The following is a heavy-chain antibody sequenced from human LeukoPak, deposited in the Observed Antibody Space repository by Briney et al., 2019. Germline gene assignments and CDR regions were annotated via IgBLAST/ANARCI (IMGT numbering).Heavy chain of an antibody. CDR3: ARAMDSRDGYNVFDY. Sequence: PSETLSLTCTVSGGSISSYYWSWIRQPPGKGLEWIGEINHSGSTNYNPSLRSRVTISVDTSKNQFSLKLSSVTAADTAVYYCARAMDSRDGYNVFDYWGQGTLVTVSS. D-gene: IGHD5-24*01. CDR2: INHSGST. J-gene: IGHJ4*02. V-gene: IGHV4-34*01. CDR1: GGSISSYY.